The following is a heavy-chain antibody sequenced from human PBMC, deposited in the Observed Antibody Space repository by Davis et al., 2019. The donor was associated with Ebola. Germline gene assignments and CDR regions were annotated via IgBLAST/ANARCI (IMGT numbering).Heavy chain of an antibody. CDR1: GFTFSSYG. D-gene: IGHD6-19*01. V-gene: IGHV3-30*18. CDR3: AKDGVAVAATVYYYYGMDV. Sequence: GESLKISCAASGFTFSSYGMHWVRQAPGKGLEWVAVISYDGSNKYYADSVKGRSTISRDNSKNTLYLQMNSLRAEDTAVYYCAKDGVAVAATVYYYYGMDVWGQGTTVTVSS. J-gene: IGHJ6*02. CDR2: ISYDGSNK.